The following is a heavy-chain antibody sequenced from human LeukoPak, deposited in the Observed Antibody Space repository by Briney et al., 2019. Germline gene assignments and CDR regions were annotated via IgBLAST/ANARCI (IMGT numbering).Heavy chain of an antibody. CDR2: TYYRSKWYN. D-gene: IGHD6-19*01. J-gene: IGHJ4*02. CDR3: ARSLDSSGWFYYSDY. CDR1: GDSVSSNSAA. Sequence: SQTLSLTCAISGDSVSSNSAAWHWIRQSPSRGLEWLGRTYYRSKWYNDYAVSMKSRITINPDTSKNQFSLQLNSVTPEDTAVYYCARSLDSSGWFYYSDYWGQGTLVTVSS. V-gene: IGHV6-1*01.